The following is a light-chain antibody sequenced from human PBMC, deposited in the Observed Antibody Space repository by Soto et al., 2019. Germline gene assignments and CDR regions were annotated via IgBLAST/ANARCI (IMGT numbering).Light chain of an antibody. V-gene: IGKV3-15*01. CDR3: QQYKKWPPWT. Sequence: EIVMTQSPATLSVSPGERATLSCRASQSIGSNLAWYQQKPGQAPRLLMYAASIRASDFPARFSGSGSGTEFTLTISGLQSDDFAVYLCQQYKKWPPWTFGLGTKV. CDR1: QSIGSN. CDR2: AAS. J-gene: IGKJ1*01.